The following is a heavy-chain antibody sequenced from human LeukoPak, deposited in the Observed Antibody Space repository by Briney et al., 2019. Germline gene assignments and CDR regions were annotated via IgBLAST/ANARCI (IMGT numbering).Heavy chain of an antibody. CDR3: TSFSLVGATYYFDY. J-gene: IGHJ4*02. D-gene: IGHD1-26*01. Sequence: GGSLRLSCAASGFTFSGSAMHWVRQASGKGLEWVGRIRSKANSYATAYAASVKGRFTISRDDSKNTAYLQMNSLKTEDTAVYYCTSFSLVGATYYFDYWGQGTLVTVSS. CDR1: GFTFSGSA. CDR2: IRSKANSYAT. V-gene: IGHV3-73*01.